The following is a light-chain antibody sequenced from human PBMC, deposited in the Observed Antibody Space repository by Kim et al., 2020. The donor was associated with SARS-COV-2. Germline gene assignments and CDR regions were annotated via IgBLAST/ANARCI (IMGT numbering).Light chain of an antibody. Sequence: GQASTIACTGTTDDVGGYDFVSWYQQHPGKAPKLIIYDVTKRPPGVSNRFSGSKSANTASLTISGLQAEDEADYYCISYSRTTVYVFATGTKVTVL. J-gene: IGLJ1*01. CDR1: TDDVGGYDF. CDR3: ISYSRTTVYV. V-gene: IGLV2-14*03. CDR2: DVT.